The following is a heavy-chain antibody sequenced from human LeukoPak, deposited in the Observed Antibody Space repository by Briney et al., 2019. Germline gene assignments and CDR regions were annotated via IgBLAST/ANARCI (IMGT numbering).Heavy chain of an antibody. CDR2: IYYSGST. CDR1: GGSISSSSYY. CDR3: ARGRYYFDY. V-gene: IGHV4-39*01. Sequence: SETLSLTCTVSGGSISSSSYYWGWIRQPPGKGLEWIGSIYYSGSTYYNPSLKSRVTISVDTSKNQFSLKLSSVTAADTAVYYCARGRYYFDYWGQGTLVTVSS. D-gene: IGHD1-26*01. J-gene: IGHJ4*02.